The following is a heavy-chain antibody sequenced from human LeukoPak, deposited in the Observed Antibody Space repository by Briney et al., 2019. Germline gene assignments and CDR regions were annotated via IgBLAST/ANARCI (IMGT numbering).Heavy chain of an antibody. Sequence: ASVKVSCKASGYTFTSYYMHWVRQDPGQGLEWMGWINPNSGGTNYAQKFQGRVTMTRDTSISTAYMELSRLRSDDTAVYYCARDLGDYGDYVGMDVWGQGTTVTVSS. V-gene: IGHV1-2*02. CDR3: ARDLGDYGDYVGMDV. D-gene: IGHD4-17*01. CDR2: INPNSGGT. J-gene: IGHJ6*02. CDR1: GYTFTSYY.